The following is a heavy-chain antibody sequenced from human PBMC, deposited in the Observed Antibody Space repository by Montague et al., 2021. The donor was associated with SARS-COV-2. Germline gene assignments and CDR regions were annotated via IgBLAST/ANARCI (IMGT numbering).Heavy chain of an antibody. Sequence: SETLSLTCSVSGGSISSTSYYWGWIRQPPGKGLEWIGSIYYSGSTYYNPSLRSRVTISVDTSKNQFSLKLSSVTAAGTAVYYCVRGGDYTDYGRVDYWGQGTLVIVSS. D-gene: IGHD4-11*01. CDR2: IYYSGST. J-gene: IGHJ4*02. CDR3: VRGGDYTDYGRVDY. V-gene: IGHV4-39*01. CDR1: GGSISSTSYY.